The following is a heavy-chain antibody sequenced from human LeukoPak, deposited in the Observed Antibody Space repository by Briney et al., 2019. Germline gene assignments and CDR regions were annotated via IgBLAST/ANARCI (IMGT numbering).Heavy chain of an antibody. CDR1: GFTFNSCW. Sequence: GGSLRLSCVVSGFTFNSCWMNWVRQAPGKGLEWVAHINPDGRDTYYVDSVKGRFTISRDNAQNSMYLQMNSLRVEDTAVYYCATWGDTTAEYFQRWGQGTLVTVSS. V-gene: IGHV3-7*01. D-gene: IGHD2-21*02. CDR2: INPDGRDT. CDR3: ATWGDTTAEYFQR. J-gene: IGHJ1*01.